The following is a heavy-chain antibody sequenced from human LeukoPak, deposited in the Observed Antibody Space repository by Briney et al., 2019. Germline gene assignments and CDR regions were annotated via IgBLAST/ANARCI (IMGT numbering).Heavy chain of an antibody. J-gene: IGHJ3*02. CDR3: AREVRYYGDPNDAFDI. Sequence: LFPCCTVYGGSISSYFCSWSRQPPGKGQEWIGFIYYSGSTNYNPSVKSRVTISVDTSKNQFSLKLSSVTAADTAVYYCAREVRYYGDPNDAFDIWGQGTMVTVSS. V-gene: IGHV4-59*01. CDR2: IYYSGST. D-gene: IGHD4-17*01. CDR1: GGSISSYF.